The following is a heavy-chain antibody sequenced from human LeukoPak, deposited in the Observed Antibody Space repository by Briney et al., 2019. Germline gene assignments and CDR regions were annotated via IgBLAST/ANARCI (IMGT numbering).Heavy chain of an antibody. V-gene: IGHV3-30*02. D-gene: IGHD2-15*01. J-gene: IGHJ6*03. CDR3: AKHSGGGGRLFSGNYYYMDV. CDR1: GFTFSNNG. Sequence: PGGSLRLSCVASGFTFSNNGMHWVRQAPGRGLEWMAFIRYDGSNKYDADSVKGRFTISRDNSKNTLYLQMNSLRTEDTAVYYCAKHSGGGGRLFSGNYYYMDVWGKGTTVTISS. CDR2: IRYDGSNK.